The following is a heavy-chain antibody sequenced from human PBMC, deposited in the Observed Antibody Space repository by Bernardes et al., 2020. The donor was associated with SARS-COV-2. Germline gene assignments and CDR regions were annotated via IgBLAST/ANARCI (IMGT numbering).Heavy chain of an antibody. CDR2: ISASGKTT. V-gene: IGHV3-48*03. D-gene: IGHD3-3*01. CDR1: GFSFSNTE. J-gene: IGHJ4*02. Sequence: GGSLRLSCAPSGFSFSNTEMNWDRQAPGKGLEWVSYISASGKTTYYADSVKGRFTISRDNAMSSLSLQMNSLRDEDTATYYCIMGILEWGDYWGQGTLVTVSS. CDR3: IMGILEWGDY.